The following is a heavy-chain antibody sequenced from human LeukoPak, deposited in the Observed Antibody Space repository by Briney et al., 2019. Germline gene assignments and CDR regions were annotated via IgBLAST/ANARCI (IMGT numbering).Heavy chain of an antibody. J-gene: IGHJ5*02. Sequence: SETLSLTCTVSGYSISSGYFWGWIRQPPGKGLEWIGSIYYSGSTYYNPSLKSRVTISVGTSKNKFSLKLRSLSAADTAVYYCARDRGQGVGATKYNWFDPWGQGTLVTVSS. V-gene: IGHV4-38-2*02. CDR3: ARDRGQGVGATKYNWFDP. CDR2: IYYSGST. D-gene: IGHD1-26*01. CDR1: GYSISSGYF.